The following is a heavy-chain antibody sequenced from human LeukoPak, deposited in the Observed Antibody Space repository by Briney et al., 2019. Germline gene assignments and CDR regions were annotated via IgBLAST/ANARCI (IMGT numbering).Heavy chain of an antibody. D-gene: IGHD1-26*01. V-gene: IGHV4-61*01. CDR1: GVSVSSGSYY. CDR3: ARGPFSGSYYPFDY. Sequence: SETLSLTCTVSGVSVSSGSYYWSWIRQPPGKGLEWIGYIYYSGSTNYNPSLKSRVTISVDTSKNQFSLKLSSVTAADTAVYYCARGPFSGSYYPFDYWGQGTLVTVSS. CDR2: IYYSGST. J-gene: IGHJ4*02.